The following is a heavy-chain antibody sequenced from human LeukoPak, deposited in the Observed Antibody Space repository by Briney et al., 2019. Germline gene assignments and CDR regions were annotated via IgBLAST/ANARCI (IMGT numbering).Heavy chain of an antibody. CDR3: ARGGGSGSTPYYFDY. D-gene: IGHD3-10*01. CDR1: GGSISSYY. J-gene: IGHJ4*02. CDR2: IYTSGST. Sequence: SETLSLTCTVSGGSISSYYWSRIRQPAGKGLEWIGRIYTSGSTNYNPSLKSRVTMSVDTSKNQFSLKLSSVTAADTAVYYCARGGGSGSTPYYFDYWGQGTLVTVSS. V-gene: IGHV4-4*07.